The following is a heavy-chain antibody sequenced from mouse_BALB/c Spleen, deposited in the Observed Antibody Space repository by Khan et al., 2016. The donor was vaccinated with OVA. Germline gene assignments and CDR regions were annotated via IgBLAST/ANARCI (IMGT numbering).Heavy chain of an antibody. CDR2: ISSGGDNT. J-gene: IGHJ3*01. V-gene: IGHV5-9*03. CDR3: ARSNYGTFAY. CDR1: GFTFSSFS. Sequence: EVELVESGGGLVKPGGSLKLSCAASGFTFSSFSMSWVRQTPEQRLEWVATISSGGDNTYYPDGLKGRFTISRDNATNDLFLQMSSLRSEDTALYYCARSNYGTFAYWGQGTLVTVSA. D-gene: IGHD2-1*01.